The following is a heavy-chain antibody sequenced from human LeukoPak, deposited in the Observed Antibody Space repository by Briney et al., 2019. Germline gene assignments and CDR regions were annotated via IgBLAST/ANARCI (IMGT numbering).Heavy chain of an antibody. CDR2: IGEEKSGSWT. V-gene: IGHV3-23*01. CDR3: AKAGVISGWDY. D-gene: IGHD3-3*02. J-gene: IGHJ4*02. CDR1: GFTLSNYP. Sequence: GGSLRLSCAASGFTLSNYPMGWVRQAPVKGLEWLSAIGEEKSGSWTKSADSVKGRFTIPRDNSENTLYLQMDSLTVEDTAVYYCAKAGVISGWDYWGQGTLVTVSS.